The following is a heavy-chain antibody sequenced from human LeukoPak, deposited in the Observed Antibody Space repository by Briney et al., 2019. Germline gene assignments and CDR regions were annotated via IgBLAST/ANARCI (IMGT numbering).Heavy chain of an antibody. V-gene: IGHV4-31*03. CDR2: IYYSGST. Sequence: PSQTLSLTCTVSGGSISSGGYYWSWIRQHPGKGLEWIGYIYYSGSTYYNPSLKSRVTISVDTSKNQFSLKLSSVTAADTAVYYCATYYDSSGYKLDYWGQGTLVTVSS. CDR3: ATYYDSSGYKLDY. J-gene: IGHJ4*02. D-gene: IGHD3-22*01. CDR1: GGSISSGGYY.